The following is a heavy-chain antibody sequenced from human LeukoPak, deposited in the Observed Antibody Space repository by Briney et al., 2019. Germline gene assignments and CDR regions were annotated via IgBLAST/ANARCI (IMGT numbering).Heavy chain of an antibody. CDR3: AKGGGGRGYSYGRDAFDI. CDR1: GFTFSSYA. J-gene: IGHJ3*02. Sequence: GGSLRLSCAASGFTFSSYAMHWVRQAPGKGLEWVAVISYDGSNKYYADSVKGRFTISRDNSKNTLYLQMNSLRAEDTAVYYCAKGGGGRGYSYGRDAFDIWGQGTMVTVSS. CDR2: ISYDGSNK. D-gene: IGHD5-18*01. V-gene: IGHV3-30-3*01.